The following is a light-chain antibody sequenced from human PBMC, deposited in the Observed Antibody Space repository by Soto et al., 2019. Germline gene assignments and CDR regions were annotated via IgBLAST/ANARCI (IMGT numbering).Light chain of an antibody. J-gene: IGKJ5*01. Sequence: VRTQSTGARSVDPGASATLSCRAGQSVSSTYLAWYRQKPGQAPRLLIYDASNRATGIPARFSGSGSGTDFTLTICSLEPEDFALYYCQQRSNWPPEVTFGQGTRLEI. CDR2: DAS. CDR3: QQRSNWPPEVT. CDR1: QSVSSTY. V-gene: IGKV3-11*01.